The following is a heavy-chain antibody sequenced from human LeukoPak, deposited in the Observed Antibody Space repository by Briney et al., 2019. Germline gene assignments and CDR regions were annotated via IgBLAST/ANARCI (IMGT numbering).Heavy chain of an antibody. D-gene: IGHD3-22*01. Sequence: GGSLRLSCAASGFTFSSYEMNWVRQAPGKGLEWVSYISSSGSTIYYAGSVKGRFTISRDNAKNSLYLQMNSLRAEDTAVYYCARSYYYDRAYFDYWGQGTLVTVSS. CDR2: ISSSGSTI. CDR3: ARSYYYDRAYFDY. J-gene: IGHJ4*02. CDR1: GFTFSSYE. V-gene: IGHV3-48*03.